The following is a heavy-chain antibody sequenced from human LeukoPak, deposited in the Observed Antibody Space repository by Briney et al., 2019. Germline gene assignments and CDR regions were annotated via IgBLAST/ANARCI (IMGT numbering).Heavy chain of an antibody. V-gene: IGHV3-23*01. CDR1: GFTFYNYA. Sequence: GGSLRLSCAVSGFTFYNYAMSWVRQAPGKGLEGVSTISGSCGSTYYADSVKGRFTISRDNSNNTVYLQMSSLRAEDTALYYCAKGGGSGSLGAKLDFWGQGTLVTVSS. CDR3: AKGGGSGSLGAKLDF. D-gene: IGHD3-10*01. J-gene: IGHJ4*02. CDR2: ISGSCGST.